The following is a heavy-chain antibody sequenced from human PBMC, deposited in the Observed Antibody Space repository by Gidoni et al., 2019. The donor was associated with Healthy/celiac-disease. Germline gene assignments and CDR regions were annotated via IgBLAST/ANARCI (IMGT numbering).Heavy chain of an antibody. V-gene: IGHV3-30*18. CDR1: GFTFSRYG. CDR2: ISYDGSNK. J-gene: IGHJ3*02. Sequence: QVQLVESGGGVVQPGRSLRLSCASSGFTFSRYGMHWVRQAPGKGLEWVAVISYDGSNKYYADSVKGRFTISRDNSKNTLYLQMNSLRAEDTAVYYCAKVEYSPGPERGAFDIWGQGTMVTVSS. D-gene: IGHD5-18*01. CDR3: AKVEYSPGPERGAFDI.